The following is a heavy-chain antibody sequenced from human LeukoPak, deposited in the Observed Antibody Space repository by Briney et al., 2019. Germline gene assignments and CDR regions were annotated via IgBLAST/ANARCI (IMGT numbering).Heavy chain of an antibody. J-gene: IGHJ6*02. CDR1: GYTLTGYY. Sequence: ASVKVSCKASGYTLTGYYMHWVRQAPGQGLEWMGWINPNSGGTNYAQKFQGRVTMTRDTSISTAYMELSRLRSDDTAVYYCARDSPTFDYGDYPFYYYYGMDVWGQGTTVTVSS. CDR2: INPNSGGT. V-gene: IGHV1-2*02. D-gene: IGHD4-17*01. CDR3: ARDSPTFDYGDYPFYYYYGMDV.